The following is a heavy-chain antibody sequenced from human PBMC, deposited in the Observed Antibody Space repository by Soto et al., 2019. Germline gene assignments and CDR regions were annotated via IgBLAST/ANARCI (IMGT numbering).Heavy chain of an antibody. D-gene: IGHD4-17*01. CDR2: IYYRGTT. J-gene: IGHJ4*02. CDR3: ARDYGDYQFDY. Sequence: PSETLSLTCTVAGGSISSSSDYWGWIRQPPGKGLEWIGNIYYRGTTYYNPSLKSRVTISVDTSKNQFSLKLASMPAADTAVYYCARDYGDYQFDYWGQGTLVTVSS. V-gene: IGHV4-39*02. CDR1: GGSISSSSDY.